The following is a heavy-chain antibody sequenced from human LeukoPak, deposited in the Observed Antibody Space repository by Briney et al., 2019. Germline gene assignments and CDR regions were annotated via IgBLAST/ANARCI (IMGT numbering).Heavy chain of an antibody. Sequence: GASGKVSCKASGGTFSSYAISWVRQAPGQGLEWMGGIIPIFGTANYARKFQGRVTITADESTSTAYMELSSLRSEGTAVYYCARDLLSVGDAFDIWGQGTMVTVSS. CDR2: IIPIFGTA. D-gene: IGHD4-23*01. J-gene: IGHJ3*02. CDR3: ARDLLSVGDAFDI. CDR1: GGTFSSYA. V-gene: IGHV1-69*13.